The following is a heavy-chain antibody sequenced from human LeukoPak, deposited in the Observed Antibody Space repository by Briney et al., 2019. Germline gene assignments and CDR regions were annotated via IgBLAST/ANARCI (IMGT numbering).Heavy chain of an antibody. CDR3: AKGRALLWFGELPETFDP. Sequence: GGSLRLSCAASGFTFSSYAMGWVRQAPGKGLEWVSAISGSGGSTYYADSVKGRFTISRDNSKNTLYLQMNSLRAEDTAVYYRAKGRALLWFGELPETFDPWGQGTLVTVSS. CDR1: GFTFSSYA. CDR2: ISGSGGST. V-gene: IGHV3-23*01. J-gene: IGHJ5*02. D-gene: IGHD3-10*01.